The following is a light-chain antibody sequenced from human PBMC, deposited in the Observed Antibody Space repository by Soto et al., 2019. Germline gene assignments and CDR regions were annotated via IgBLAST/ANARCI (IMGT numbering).Light chain of an antibody. CDR1: QGISNY. J-gene: IGKJ1*01. V-gene: IGKV1-27*01. CDR3: QKYNSAPWT. CDR2: AAS. Sequence: DIQMTQSPSSLSASIGDRVTITCRASQGISNYLAWYQQKPGKVPKLLIYAASTLESEVPPPFSGSGSGTDLTLTISSLQTEDVATYYCQKYNSAPWTFGQGTKVEIK.